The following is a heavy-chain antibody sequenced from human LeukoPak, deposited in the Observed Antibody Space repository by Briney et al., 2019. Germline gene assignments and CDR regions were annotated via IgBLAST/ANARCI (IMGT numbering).Heavy chain of an antibody. CDR2: INPNSGGT. CDR1: GYTFTGYY. V-gene: IGHV1-2*06. CDR3: ARDVGGSYSYDY. J-gene: IGHJ4*02. D-gene: IGHD1-26*01. Sequence: ASVKVSCKASGYTFTGYYMHWVRQAPGQGLEWMGRINPNSGGTNYAQKVQGRVTMTRDTSISTAYMELSRLRSDDTAVYYCARDVGGSYSYDYWGQGTLVTVSS.